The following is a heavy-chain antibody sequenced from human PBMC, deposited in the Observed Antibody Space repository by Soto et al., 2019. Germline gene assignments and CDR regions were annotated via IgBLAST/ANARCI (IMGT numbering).Heavy chain of an antibody. Sequence: QITLKESGPTLVKPTQTLTLTCTFSGFSLSTSGVGVGWIRQPPGKALEWLALIYWDDDKRYSPSLKSRLTITKYTSKNQVVLTMTNMDPVDTATYYCAHFGGVGARVCYWGQGTLVTVSS. CDR1: GFSLSTSGVG. V-gene: IGHV2-5*02. CDR3: AHFGGVGARVCY. J-gene: IGHJ4*02. D-gene: IGHD1-26*01. CDR2: IYWDDDK.